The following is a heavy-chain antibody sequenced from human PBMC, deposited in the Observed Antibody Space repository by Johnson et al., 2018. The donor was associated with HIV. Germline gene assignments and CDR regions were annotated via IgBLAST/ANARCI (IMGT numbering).Heavy chain of an antibody. CDR3: TTDGYGGYSYGYGAFDI. CDR2: IWYDGSNK. J-gene: IGHJ3*02. V-gene: IGHV3-33*08. Sequence: QVQLVESGGGVVQPGRSLRLSCAASGFTFSSYGMHWVRQAPGKGLEWVAVIWYDGSNKYYADSVKGRFTISRDNSKNTLYLQMNSLRAEDTAVYYCTTDGYGGYSYGYGAFDIWGQGTMVTVSS. CDR1: GFTFSSYG. D-gene: IGHD5-18*01.